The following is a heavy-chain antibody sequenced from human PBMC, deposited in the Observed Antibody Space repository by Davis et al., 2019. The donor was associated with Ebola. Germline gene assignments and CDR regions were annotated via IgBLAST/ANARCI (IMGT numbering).Heavy chain of an antibody. Sequence: PGGSLRLSCAASGFTFSSYSMNWVRQAPGKGLEWVSYISSSSSTIYYADSVKGRFTISRDNAKNSLYLQMNSLRAEDTALYYCAKDTGLHYDSSGYYIDYWGQGTLVTVSS. CDR3: AKDTGLHYDSSGYYIDY. CDR2: ISSSSSTI. CDR1: GFTFSSYS. V-gene: IGHV3-48*01. D-gene: IGHD3-22*01. J-gene: IGHJ4*02.